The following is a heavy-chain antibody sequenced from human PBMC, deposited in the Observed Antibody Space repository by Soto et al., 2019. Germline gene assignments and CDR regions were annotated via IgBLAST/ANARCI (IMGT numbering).Heavy chain of an antibody. V-gene: IGHV1-2*02. CDR1: GYTFTGHY. Sequence: QVQLVQSGAEVKKPGASVKVSCKASGYTFTGHYMHWVRQAPGQGLEWMGYINANSGFTHYRQKFQGRVTMTRDTAINPADMALSRLRSDDTAVYYCVREAYCSGGSCHPDYWGQGTLVTVSS. D-gene: IGHD2-15*01. CDR3: VREAYCSGGSCHPDY. CDR2: INANSGFT. J-gene: IGHJ4*02.